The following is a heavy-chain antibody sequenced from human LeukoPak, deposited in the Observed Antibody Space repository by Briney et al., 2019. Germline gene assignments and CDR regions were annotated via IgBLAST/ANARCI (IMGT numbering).Heavy chain of an antibody. J-gene: IGHJ5*02. CDR1: GGSISSYY. D-gene: IGHD1-14*01. V-gene: IGHV4-59*01. CDR2: IYYSGST. CDR3: ARGIIGSYNWFDP. Sequence: SETLSLTCTVSGGSISSYYWSWIRQPPGKGLEWIGYIYYSGSTNYNPSLKSRVTISVDTSKNRFSLKLSSVTAADTAVYYCARGIIGSYNWFDPWGQGTLVTVSS.